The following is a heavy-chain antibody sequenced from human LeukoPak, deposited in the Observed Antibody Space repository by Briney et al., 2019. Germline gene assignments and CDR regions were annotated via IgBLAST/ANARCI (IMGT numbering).Heavy chain of an antibody. CDR3: ARETPYYYGPSGYYFPDY. CDR2: INPNSGGA. D-gene: IGHD3-22*01. CDR1: GYTFTGYY. J-gene: IGHJ4*02. Sequence: ASLKVSCKAFGYTFTGYYIHWVRQAPGQGLEWMGWINPNSGGAHYAQNFQGRITVTRDTSISTAYMELSRLRSDDTAVYYCARETPYYYGPSGYYFPDYWGQGTLVTVSS. V-gene: IGHV1-2*02.